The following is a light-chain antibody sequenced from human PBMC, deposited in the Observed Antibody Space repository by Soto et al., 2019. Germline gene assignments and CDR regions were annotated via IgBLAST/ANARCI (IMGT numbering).Light chain of an antibody. Sequence: QSVLTQPASVSGSPGQSITISCTGTSSDVGSYNLVSWYQQHPGKAPKLMIYGVNKRPSGVSNRFSGSKSGNTASLTISGLQAEDEADYYSCSYAGISTFYVFGTGTKVTVL. V-gene: IGLV2-23*02. J-gene: IGLJ1*01. CDR3: CSYAGISTFYV. CDR2: GVN. CDR1: SSDVGSYNL.